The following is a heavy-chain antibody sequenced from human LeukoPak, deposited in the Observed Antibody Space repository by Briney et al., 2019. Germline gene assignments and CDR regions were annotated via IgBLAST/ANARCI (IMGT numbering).Heavy chain of an antibody. V-gene: IGHV5-51*01. CDR2: IYPGDSDT. CDR3: ARATTPAGDGDWFDP. Sequence: GEPLKISCKTSGYSFTCYYIAWVRQMPGKGLEWMGIIYPGDSDTRYSPSFQGQVTISADNSMKTAYLQWNSLQASDTAIYYCARATTPAGDGDWFDPWGQGTLVTVSS. D-gene: IGHD4-17*01. CDR1: GYSFTCYY. J-gene: IGHJ5*02.